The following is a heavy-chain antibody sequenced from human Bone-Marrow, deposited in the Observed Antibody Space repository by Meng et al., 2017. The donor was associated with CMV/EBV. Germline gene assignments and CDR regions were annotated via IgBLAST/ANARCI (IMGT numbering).Heavy chain of an antibody. CDR2: INPNSGGT. Sequence: ASVKVSCKASGYTFTGYYIYWVRQAPGQGLEWMGWINPNSGGTDYAQKFQGRVTMTRDTSTSTAYMELSRLRSDDTAVYYCGRDPFYCPTTTCHTYNWFDPWGQGTLVPVSS. J-gene: IGHJ5*02. CDR3: GRDPFYCPTTTCHTYNWFDP. CDR1: GYTFTGYY. V-gene: IGHV1-2*02. D-gene: IGHD2-2*01.